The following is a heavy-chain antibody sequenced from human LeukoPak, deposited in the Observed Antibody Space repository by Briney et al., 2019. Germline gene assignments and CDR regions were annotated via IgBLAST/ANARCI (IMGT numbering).Heavy chain of an antibody. V-gene: IGHV3-30*02. J-gene: IGHJ6*03. CDR1: GFTFSSYG. CDR2: IRYEGSNK. CDR3: AKDYSNYYYYDYYMDV. Sequence: GGSLRLSCAASGFTFSSYGMHWVRQAPGKGLEWVAFIRYEGSNKYYADSMKGRFTISRDNSKNTLYLQMNSLRAEDTAVYYCAKDYSNYYYYDYYMDVWGKGTTVTVSS. D-gene: IGHD4-11*01.